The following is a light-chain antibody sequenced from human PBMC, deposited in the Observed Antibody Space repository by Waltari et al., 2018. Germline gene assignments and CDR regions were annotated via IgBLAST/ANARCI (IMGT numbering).Light chain of an antibody. CDR1: QGISNS. Sequence: DIHMTQSPSSVSASVGDTVTITCRASQGISNSLAWYQQTPGNAPKLLLYAASRLEDGVPSRFSGSGSGADYTLIISGLQPEDFATYYCQQYYRNPPWTFGQGTRVEMK. CDR3: QQYYRNPPWT. V-gene: IGKV1-NL1*01. CDR2: AAS. J-gene: IGKJ1*01.